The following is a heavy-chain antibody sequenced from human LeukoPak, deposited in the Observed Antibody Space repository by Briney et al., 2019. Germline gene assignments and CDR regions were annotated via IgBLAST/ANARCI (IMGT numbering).Heavy chain of an antibody. V-gene: IGHV3-66*01. CDR3: ATEKGRGVISPYFDY. J-gene: IGHJ4*02. D-gene: IGHD3-10*01. CDR1: GITVSGNY. Sequence: GGSLRLSCAASGITVSGNYMSWVRQAPGKGLEWVSVIYTDGSEYYTDSVKGRFTISRDTFKNTVYLQMNSLTAEDTAVYYCATEKGRGVISPYFDYWGQGTLVTVSS. CDR2: IYTDGSE.